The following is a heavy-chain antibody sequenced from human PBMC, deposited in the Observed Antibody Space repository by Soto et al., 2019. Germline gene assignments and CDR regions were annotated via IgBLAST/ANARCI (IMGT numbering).Heavy chain of an antibody. J-gene: IGHJ6*02. D-gene: IGHD2-15*01. CDR1: GGTFSSYA. CDR3: ARSRSGGRNYYYYGMDV. Sequence: QVQLVQSGAEVKKPGSSVKVSCKASGGTFSSYAISWVRQAPGQGLEWMGGIIPILGTANYAQKFQGRVTITADESTSTAYMELSSLRSEDTAVYYCARSRSGGRNYYYYGMDVWGQGTTVTVSS. V-gene: IGHV1-69*01. CDR2: IIPILGTA.